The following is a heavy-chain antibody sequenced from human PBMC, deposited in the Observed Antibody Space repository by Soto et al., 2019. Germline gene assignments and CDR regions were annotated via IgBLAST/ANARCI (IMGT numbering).Heavy chain of an antibody. J-gene: IGHJ4*02. Sequence: PGGSLRLSCTTSGFNFNRAWMSWVRQAPGKGLEWVGRSRSKSDGGATDFAPPVRDRFTISRDDSEGLLFLQMNGLKTEDTGVYYCITDTLPFSTTMTTTGGGYWGQGTLVTVSS. CDR1: GFNFNRAW. V-gene: IGHV3-15*01. D-gene: IGHD4-17*01. CDR3: ITDTLPFSTTMTTTGGGY. CDR2: SRSKSDGGAT.